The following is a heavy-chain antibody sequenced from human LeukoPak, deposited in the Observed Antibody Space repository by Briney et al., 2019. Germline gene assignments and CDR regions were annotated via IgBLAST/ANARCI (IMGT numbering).Heavy chain of an antibody. V-gene: IGHV4-59*01. Sequence: SETLSLTCTVSGASISSYYWSWIRQPPGKGLEWIGYIYYSGSTNYNPSLKSRVTISVDTSKNQFSLKLSSVTAADTAVYYCARDRNRGSGSFSYDCWGQGTLVTVSS. D-gene: IGHD3-10*01. CDR2: IYYSGST. CDR3: ARDRNRGSGSFSYDC. J-gene: IGHJ4*02. CDR1: GASISSYY.